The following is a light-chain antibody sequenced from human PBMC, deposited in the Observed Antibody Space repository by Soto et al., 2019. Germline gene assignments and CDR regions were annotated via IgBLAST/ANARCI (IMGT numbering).Light chain of an antibody. CDR2: DVN. J-gene: IGLJ1*01. V-gene: IGLV2-14*01. Sequence: QSALTQPASVSGSPGRSITISCTGTSSDVGYYNYVSWYQQHPGKAPKLMIYDVNNRPSGVSNRFSGSKAGNTASLTISGLQAEDEADYYCSSYTSNSTLDVFGAGTKVTVL. CDR3: SSYTSNSTLDV. CDR1: SSDVGYYNY.